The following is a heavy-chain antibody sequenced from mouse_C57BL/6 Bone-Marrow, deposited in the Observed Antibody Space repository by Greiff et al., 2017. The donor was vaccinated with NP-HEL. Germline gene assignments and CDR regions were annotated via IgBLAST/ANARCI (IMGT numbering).Heavy chain of an antibody. J-gene: IGHJ3*02. D-gene: IGHD6-1*01. CDR3: ARPLFR. CDR1: GFTFSDYG. CDR2: ISSGSSNI. V-gene: IGHV5-17*01. Sequence: EVKLVESGGGLVKPGGSLKLSCAASGFTFSDYGMHWVRQAPEKGLEWVAYISSGSSNIYYADTVKGQFTISRDNAKNTLFLQMTSLRSEDTAMYYCARPLFRWGQGTLVTVSA.